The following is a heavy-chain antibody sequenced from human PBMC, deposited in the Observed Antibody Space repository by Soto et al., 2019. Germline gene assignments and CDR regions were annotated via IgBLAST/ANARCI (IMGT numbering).Heavy chain of an antibody. V-gene: IGHV4-31*03. Sequence: PSETLSLTCTVSGGSISSGDNFWSWIRQHPGKGLEWIGYIFYSGNTFYNPSLKSRLTISIDTSKNQFSLKLSSVTPAATAVYYCARDRPWPPNYHYYSMDVWGQGTAVTVSS. CDR3: ARDRPWPPNYHYYSMDV. D-gene: IGHD1-1*01. CDR1: GGSISSGDNF. J-gene: IGHJ6*02. CDR2: IFYSGNT.